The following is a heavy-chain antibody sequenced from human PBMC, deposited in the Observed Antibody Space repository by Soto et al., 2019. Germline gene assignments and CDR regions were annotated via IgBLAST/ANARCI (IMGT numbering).Heavy chain of an antibody. J-gene: IGHJ5*02. D-gene: IGHD6-19*01. CDR3: ARGTKWLTQPNWFDP. V-gene: IGHV1-69*01. CDR1: GGTFSSYA. Sequence: QVQLVQSGAEVKKPGSSVKVSCKASGGTFSSYALSWVRQAPGQGLEWMGGIIPIFGTANYAQKFQGRVTSTADESTSTAYMELSSLRSEDTAVYYCARGTKWLTQPNWFDPWGQGTLVTVSS. CDR2: IIPIFGTA.